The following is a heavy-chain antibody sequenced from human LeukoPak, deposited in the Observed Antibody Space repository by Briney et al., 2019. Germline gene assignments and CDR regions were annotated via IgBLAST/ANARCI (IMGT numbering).Heavy chain of an antibody. CDR3: AKGGYKYDSSGHNYYDY. CDR2: IRYDGSNK. V-gene: IGHV3-30*02. D-gene: IGHD3-22*01. CDR1: GFTFSSYG. Sequence: GGSLRLSCAASGFTFSSYGMHWVRQAPGKGLEWVAFIRYDGSNKYYADSVKGRFTISRDNSKNTLYLQMNSLRGEDTAVYYCAKGGYKYDSSGHNYYDYWGQGTLVTVSS. J-gene: IGHJ4*02.